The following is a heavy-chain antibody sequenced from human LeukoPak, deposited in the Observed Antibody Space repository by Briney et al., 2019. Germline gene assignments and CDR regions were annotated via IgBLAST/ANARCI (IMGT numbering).Heavy chain of an antibody. Sequence: KTSETLSLTCAVYGGSFSGYYWSWIRQPPGKGLEWIGEINHRGSTNYNPSLKSRVNISLDTSKNHFSLRLTSVTAADTAVYYCARPTVWGQGTLVTVSS. V-gene: IGHV4-34*01. J-gene: IGHJ4*02. D-gene: IGHD1-26*01. CDR1: GGSFSGYY. CDR2: INHRGST. CDR3: ARPTV.